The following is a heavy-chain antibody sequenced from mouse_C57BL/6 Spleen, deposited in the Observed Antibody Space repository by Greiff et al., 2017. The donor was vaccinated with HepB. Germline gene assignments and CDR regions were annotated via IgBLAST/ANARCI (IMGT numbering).Heavy chain of an antibody. D-gene: IGHD1-1*01. V-gene: IGHV1-82*01. Sequence: VQLQQSGPELVKPGASVKISCKASGYAFSSSWMNWVKQRPGKGLEWIGRIYPGDGDTNYNGKFKGKATLTADKSSSTAYMQLSSLTSEDSAVYFCATSITTVVAPDYWGQGTTLTVSS. CDR1: GYAFSSSW. CDR2: IYPGDGDT. J-gene: IGHJ2*01. CDR3: ATSITTVVAPDY.